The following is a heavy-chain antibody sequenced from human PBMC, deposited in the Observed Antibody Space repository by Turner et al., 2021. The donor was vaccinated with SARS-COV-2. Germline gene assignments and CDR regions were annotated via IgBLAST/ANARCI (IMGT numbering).Heavy chain of an antibody. CDR2: ISFEGSSE. CDR1: GFIFSNSN. D-gene: IGHD1-20*01. V-gene: IGHV3-30*03. CDR3: ARSRGYNDC. Sequence: QVQLVESVGGVVQPGRSLRLSCAASGFIFSNSNMHWVRQAPGKGLEWVAIISFEGSSEYYADSVKGRFTISRDNSKNTLYLQMNSLRAEDTAVYYCARSRGYNDCWGQGTLVTVSS. J-gene: IGHJ4*02.